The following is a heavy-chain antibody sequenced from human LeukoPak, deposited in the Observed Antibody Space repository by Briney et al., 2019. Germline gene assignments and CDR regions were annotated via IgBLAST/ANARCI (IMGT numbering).Heavy chain of an antibody. CDR2: INPNSGGT. CDR3: ARDLGAGYSSSWYPQD. Sequence: ASVKVSFKASGYTFTGYYMHWVRQAPGQGLEWMGWINPNSGGTNYAQKFQGRVTMTRDTSISTAYMELSRLRSDDTAVYYCARDLGAGYSSSWYPQDWGQGTLVTVSS. V-gene: IGHV1-2*02. D-gene: IGHD6-13*01. J-gene: IGHJ4*02. CDR1: GYTFTGYY.